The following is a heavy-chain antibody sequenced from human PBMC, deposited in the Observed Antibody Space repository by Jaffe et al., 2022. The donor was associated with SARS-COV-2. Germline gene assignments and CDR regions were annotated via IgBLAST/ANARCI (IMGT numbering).Heavy chain of an antibody. CDR2: IYHSGST. V-gene: IGHV4-38-2*02. D-gene: IGHD4-17*01. CDR3: ARDPEGDYHLTVWFDP. Sequence: QVQLQESGPGLVKPSETLSLTCTVSGYSISSGYYWGWIRQPPGKGLEWIGSIYHSGSTYYNPSLKSRVTISVDTSKNQFSLKLSSVTAADTAVYYCARDPEGDYHLTVWFDPWGQGTLVTVSS. J-gene: IGHJ5*02. CDR1: GYSISSGYY.